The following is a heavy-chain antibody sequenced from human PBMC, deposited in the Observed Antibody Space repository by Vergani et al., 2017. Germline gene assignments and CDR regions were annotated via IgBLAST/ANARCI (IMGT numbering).Heavy chain of an antibody. CDR1: GYTFTDHY. D-gene: IGHD3-22*01. V-gene: IGHV1-69-2*01. CDR2: VDPEEGET. J-gene: IGHJ6*03. Sequence: EVQLVQSGAEVKKPGATMKISCKVSGYTFTDHYMHWVKQAPGKGLEWMGLVDPEEGETIYAEKFKGRVTIAADTSTDTAHLELSSLRSEDTAVYYCARGLYYYDSSGYYYDYYYMDVWGKGTTVTVSS. CDR3: ARGLYYYDSSGYYYDYYYMDV.